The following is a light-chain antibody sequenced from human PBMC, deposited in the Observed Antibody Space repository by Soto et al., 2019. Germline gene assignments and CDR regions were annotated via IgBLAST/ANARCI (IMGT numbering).Light chain of an antibody. CDR2: GAS. V-gene: IGKV3-20*01. Sequence: EIVLTQSPGTLSLSPGERATLSCRASQSVSSYLAWYQQKPGQAPRLLIYGASSRATGIPDRFSGSGSGTDFTLTISRLEPEDFEVYYYQQYDSSSRTFGQGTKVEIK. CDR1: QSVSSY. CDR3: QQYDSSSRT. J-gene: IGKJ1*01.